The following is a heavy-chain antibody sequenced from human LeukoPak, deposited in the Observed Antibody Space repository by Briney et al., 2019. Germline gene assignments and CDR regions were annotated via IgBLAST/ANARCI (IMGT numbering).Heavy chain of an antibody. Sequence: KPSQTLSLTCTVSGGSISSGGYYWSWIRQHPGKGLEWIGYIYYSGSTYYNPSLKSRVTISVDTSKNQFSLKLSSVTAADTAVYYCARGGGGQQPVPTLDFDYWGQGTLVTVSS. CDR1: GGSISSGGYY. CDR2: IYYSGST. D-gene: IGHD6-13*01. V-gene: IGHV4-31*03. CDR3: ARGGGGQQPVPTLDFDY. J-gene: IGHJ4*02.